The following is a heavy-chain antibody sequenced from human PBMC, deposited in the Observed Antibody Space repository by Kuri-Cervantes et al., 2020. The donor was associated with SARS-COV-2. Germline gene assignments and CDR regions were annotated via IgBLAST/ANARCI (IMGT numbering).Heavy chain of an antibody. Sequence: GGSLRLSCAASGFTFTTYSMTWVRQTPGKGLEWVSSISSSSSQRYYVDSVKGRFTISRDNAKNTLYLQMNSLRAEDTAVYYCAKMGIGSSTSCYTEPCKGRDAFDIWGQGTMVTVSS. CDR1: GFTFTTYS. CDR2: ISSSSSQR. J-gene: IGHJ3*02. D-gene: IGHD2-2*02. V-gene: IGHV3-21*01. CDR3: AKMGIGSSTSCYTEPCKGRDAFDI.